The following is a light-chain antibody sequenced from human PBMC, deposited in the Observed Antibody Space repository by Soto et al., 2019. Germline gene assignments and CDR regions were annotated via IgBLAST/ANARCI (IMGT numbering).Light chain of an antibody. Sequence: QSALTQPASVSGSPGQSITISCTGTSSDVGTYNYVSWYQQYPGKAPKLIIYEVSNRPSGVSYRFSGSKSGNTASLTISGLQPEDEADDYCCSYTTISTIAGVFGGGTKLTVL. V-gene: IGLV2-14*01. CDR2: EVS. CDR3: CSYTTISTIAGV. J-gene: IGLJ2*01. CDR1: SSDVGTYNY.